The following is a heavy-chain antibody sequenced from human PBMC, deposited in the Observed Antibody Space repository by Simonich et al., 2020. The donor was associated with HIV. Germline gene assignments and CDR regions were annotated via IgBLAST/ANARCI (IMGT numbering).Heavy chain of an antibody. V-gene: IGHV4-59*08. CDR2: IYFSGST. CDR1: GGSISSYY. CDR3: ARVQRWFDP. Sequence: QVQLQESGPGLVKPSETLSLTCTVSGGSISSYYWSWIRQPPGKGLEWIGYIYFSGSTKYNPSLKSRVTISVDTSRNQFSLKLTSVTAADTAVYYCARVQRWFDPWGQGTLVTVSS. J-gene: IGHJ5*02.